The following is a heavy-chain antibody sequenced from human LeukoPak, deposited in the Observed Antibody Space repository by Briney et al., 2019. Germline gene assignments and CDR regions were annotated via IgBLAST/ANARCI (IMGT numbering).Heavy chain of an antibody. Sequence: SETLSLTCTVSGGSISSSSYYWGWVRQPPGKGLEWIGSIYYSGSTYYNPSLKSRVTISVDTSKNQFSLKLSSVTAADTAVYYCARQGWELVGYWGQGTLVTVSS. D-gene: IGHD1-26*01. CDR3: ARQGWELVGY. J-gene: IGHJ4*02. CDR2: IYYSGST. CDR1: GGSISSSSYY. V-gene: IGHV4-39*01.